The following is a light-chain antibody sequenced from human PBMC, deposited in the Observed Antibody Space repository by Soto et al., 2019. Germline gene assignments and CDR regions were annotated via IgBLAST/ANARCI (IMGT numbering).Light chain of an antibody. Sequence: EIVMTQSPATLSVSPGESVTLSCRASQSINTFLAWYQQKPGQAPRLLIYDASSRAAGVPARFSGRGSGTDFTLTINSLEPEDFAVYHCQQRSIWPLTFGGGTKVDI. CDR1: QSINTF. J-gene: IGKJ4*01. CDR3: QQRSIWPLT. V-gene: IGKV3-11*01. CDR2: DAS.